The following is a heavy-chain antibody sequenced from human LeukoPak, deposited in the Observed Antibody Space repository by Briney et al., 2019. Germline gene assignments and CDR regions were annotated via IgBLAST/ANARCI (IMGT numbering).Heavy chain of an antibody. V-gene: IGHV3-21*01. CDR2: ISGSSSHI. D-gene: IGHD6-6*01. Sequence: GGSLRLSCAASGFTFSTYNMNWVRQAPGKGLEWVSSISGSSSHIYYADSVKGRFTISRDNAKNSLYLQMNSLRADDTAVHYCARGREGIAARWWVEEPRWYFFDPWGQGTPVTVSS. CDR1: GFTFSTYN. CDR3: ARGREGIAARWWVEEPRWYFFDP. J-gene: IGHJ5*02.